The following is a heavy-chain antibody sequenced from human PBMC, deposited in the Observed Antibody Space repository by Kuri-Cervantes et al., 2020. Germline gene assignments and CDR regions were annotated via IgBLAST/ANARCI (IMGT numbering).Heavy chain of an antibody. V-gene: IGHV3-15*01. CDR1: GLTLSDAW. Sequence: GGSLRLSCAASGLTLSDAWMSWVRQAPGKGLEWVGRIKSKTDGGTADYAAPVKGRFTISRDDSKNTLYLQMSSLRAEDTAVYYCAKDPNFDYWGQGTLVTVSS. CDR3: AKDPNFDY. CDR2: IKSKTDGGTA. J-gene: IGHJ4*02.